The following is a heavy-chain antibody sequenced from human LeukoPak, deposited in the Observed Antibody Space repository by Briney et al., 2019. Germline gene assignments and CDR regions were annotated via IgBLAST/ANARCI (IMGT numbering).Heavy chain of an antibody. CDR1: GXSFSGYY. Sequence: SETLSLTCAVYGXSFSGYYWSWIRQPPGKGLEWIGEINHSGRTNYNPPLKSRVTISVDTSKNQFSLKLSSVTAADTAVYYCARGSNTGLAYWGQGTLVTVSS. J-gene: IGHJ4*02. D-gene: IGHD2-8*02. CDR3: ARGSNTGLAY. V-gene: IGHV4-34*01. CDR2: INHSGRT.